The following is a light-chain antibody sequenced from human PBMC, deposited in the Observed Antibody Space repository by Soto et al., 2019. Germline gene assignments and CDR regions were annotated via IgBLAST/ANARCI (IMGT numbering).Light chain of an antibody. CDR3: SSYTSSSTWV. CDR1: SSDVGGYNY. V-gene: IGLV2-14*01. CDR2: EVS. Sequence: QSALTQPASVSGSPGQSITISCTGTSSDVGGYNYVSWYQQHPGKAPKLMIYEVSNRPSGVSYRFSGSKSGNTASLTISGLQAEDEAYYYCSSYTSSSTWVFGGGTKVTVL. J-gene: IGLJ3*02.